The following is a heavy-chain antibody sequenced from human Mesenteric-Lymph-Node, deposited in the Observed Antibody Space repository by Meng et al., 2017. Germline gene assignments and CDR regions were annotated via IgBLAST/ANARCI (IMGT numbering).Heavy chain of an antibody. D-gene: IGHD6-13*01. Sequence: GESLKISCAASGFTFDDYVMHWVRLPPGKGLEWASVTSGSGARTYYTDSVKGRFTISRDNSKNTLYLQMNSLRAEDTAVYYCARDPHGYSSSWYSRGAFDIWGQGTMVTVSS. CDR2: TSGSGART. CDR1: GFTFDDYV. CDR3: ARDPHGYSSSWYSRGAFDI. V-gene: IGHV3-23*01. J-gene: IGHJ3*02.